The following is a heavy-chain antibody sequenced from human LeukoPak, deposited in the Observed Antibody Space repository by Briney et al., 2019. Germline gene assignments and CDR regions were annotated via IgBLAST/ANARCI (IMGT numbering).Heavy chain of an antibody. CDR3: ARAGWFGDGFDY. V-gene: IGHV3-21*01. CDR2: ISSSSSYI. J-gene: IGHJ4*02. CDR1: GFTFSSYS. Sequence: GGSLRLSCAASGFTFSSYSMNWVRQAPGKGLEWVSSISSSSSYIYYADSVKGRFTISRDNAKNSLYLQMNGLRAEDTAVYYCARAGWFGDGFDYWGQGTLVTVSS. D-gene: IGHD3-10*01.